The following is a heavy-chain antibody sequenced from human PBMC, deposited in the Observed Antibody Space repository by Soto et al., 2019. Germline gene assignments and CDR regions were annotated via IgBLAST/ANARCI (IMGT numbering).Heavy chain of an antibody. CDR1: GGNCGDLG. CDR3: VRGQDEYSSSSVGL. J-gene: IGHJ4*02. V-gene: IGHV3-11*01. D-gene: IGHD6-6*01. Sequence: TVGPQRLSCGAAGGNCGDLGMGWISQAQGKGLEWVAYISSSVILIKYAASVEGRLTISRDNAKNSLYLQMYSLRAEDTAVYYCVRGQDEYSSSSVGLWGQGTLVTLSS. CDR2: ISSSVILI.